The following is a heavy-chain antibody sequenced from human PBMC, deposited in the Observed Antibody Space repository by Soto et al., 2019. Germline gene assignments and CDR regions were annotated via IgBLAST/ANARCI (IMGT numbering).Heavy chain of an antibody. CDR3: ARDHTGYCSGGSCYSVTMDV. Sequence: ASVKVSGKASGYTFTGYYMHWVRQAPGQGLEWMGWINPNSGGTNYAQKFQGWVTMTRDTSISTAYMELSRLRSDDTAVYYCARDHTGYCSGGSCYSVTMDVWGQGTTVTVSS. V-gene: IGHV1-2*04. J-gene: IGHJ6*02. CDR2: INPNSGGT. CDR1: GYTFTGYY. D-gene: IGHD2-15*01.